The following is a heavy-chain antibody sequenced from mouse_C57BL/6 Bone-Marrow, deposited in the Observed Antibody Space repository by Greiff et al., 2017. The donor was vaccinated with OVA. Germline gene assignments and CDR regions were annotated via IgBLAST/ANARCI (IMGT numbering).Heavy chain of an antibody. D-gene: IGHD1-1*01. J-gene: IGHJ1*03. Sequence: QVQLQQSGAELARPGASVTLSCKASGYTFTSYGISWVKQRTGQGLEWIGEIYPRSGNTYYNEKFKGKATLTADKSSSTAYMELRSLTSEDSAVYFCARADYYGSSYDWYFDVWGTGTTVTVSS. CDR2: IYPRSGNT. V-gene: IGHV1-81*01. CDR1: GYTFTSYG. CDR3: ARADYYGSSYDWYFDV.